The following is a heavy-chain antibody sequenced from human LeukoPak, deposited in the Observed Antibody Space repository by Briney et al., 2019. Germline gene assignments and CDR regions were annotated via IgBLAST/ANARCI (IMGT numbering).Heavy chain of an antibody. J-gene: IGHJ3*02. CDR1: GFNFSVYA. V-gene: IGHV3-30*04. CDR2: ISDNGRSK. D-gene: IGHD5-12*01. CDR3: AREVATLTDAFDI. Sequence: GGSLRLSCAASGFNFSVYALHWVRQAPGQGLEWVAVISDNGRSKYSADSVKGRFTISRDNSKDTLFLQMNSLRLEDTAVYYCAREVATLTDAFDIWGQGTMVTVSS.